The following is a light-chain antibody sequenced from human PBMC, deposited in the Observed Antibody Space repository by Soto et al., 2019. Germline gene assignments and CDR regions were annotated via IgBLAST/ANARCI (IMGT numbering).Light chain of an antibody. Sequence: EIVLTQSPGPLSLSPGERATLSCRASQSASSSYLAWYQQKPGQAPRLLIYGASSRATGIPDRFSGSGSGTDFTLTISRLEPEDFAVYYCHQYGSSPSYTFGQGTRLEIK. CDR2: GAS. CDR1: QSASSSY. V-gene: IGKV3-20*01. J-gene: IGKJ2*01. CDR3: HQYGSSPSYT.